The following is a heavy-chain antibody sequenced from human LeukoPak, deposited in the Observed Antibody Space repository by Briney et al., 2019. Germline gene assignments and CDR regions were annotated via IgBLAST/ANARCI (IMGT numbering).Heavy chain of an antibody. D-gene: IGHD3-3*02. CDR1: GFTISNYW. Sequence: GGSLRLSCVGSGFTISNYWMHWVRHAPGTGLVWVSRIHPDGSITTYADSVKGRFTVSRDNTKNTLYLQMNSLRAEDTAVYYCAPQQAFSPYNWFDPWGQGTLVTVSS. V-gene: IGHV3-74*03. J-gene: IGHJ5*02. CDR2: IHPDGSIT. CDR3: APQQAFSPYNWFDP.